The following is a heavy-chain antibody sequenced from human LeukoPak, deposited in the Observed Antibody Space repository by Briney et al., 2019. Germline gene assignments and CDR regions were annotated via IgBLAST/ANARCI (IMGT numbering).Heavy chain of an antibody. CDR2: IYYSGST. CDR1: GGSISSYY. V-gene: IGHV4-59*08. CDR3: ARRAVAGSGNWFDP. J-gene: IGHJ5*02. Sequence: NPSETLSLTCTVFGGSISSYYWSWIRQPPGKGLEWIGYIYYSGSTNYNPSLKSRVTISVDTSKNQFSLKLSSVTAADTAVYYCARRAVAGSGNWFDPWGQGTLVTVSS. D-gene: IGHD6-19*01.